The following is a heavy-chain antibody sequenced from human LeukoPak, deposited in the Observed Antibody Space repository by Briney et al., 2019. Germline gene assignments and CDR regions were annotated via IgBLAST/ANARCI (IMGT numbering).Heavy chain of an antibody. J-gene: IGHJ6*04. CDR1: GFTVSNNY. CDR2: IYGGGDT. CDR3: ARDAWRSDSV. V-gene: IGHV3-66*01. Sequence: GGSLRLSCAASGFTVSNNYMSWVRQAPGKGLEWVSAIYGGGDTYYTDSVKGRFTISRDNSKNTLYLQMGSLRGEDMAVYYCARDAWRSDSVWGKGTTVTVSS. D-gene: IGHD3-3*01.